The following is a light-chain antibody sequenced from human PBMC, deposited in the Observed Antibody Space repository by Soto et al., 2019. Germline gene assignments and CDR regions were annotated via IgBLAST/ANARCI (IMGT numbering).Light chain of an antibody. CDR1: QSVSRNY. J-gene: IGKJ1*01. CDR2: DAS. V-gene: IGKV3-20*01. CDR3: QQYGTSLTWT. Sequence: EIVLTQSPGTLSLSPGDSATLSCRASQSVSRNYLAWYQQKPGQAPRLLIFDASNRATGIPDRFSGSGSETDFTLTISRLEAEDFAVYYCQQYGTSLTWTFGQGTKVEI.